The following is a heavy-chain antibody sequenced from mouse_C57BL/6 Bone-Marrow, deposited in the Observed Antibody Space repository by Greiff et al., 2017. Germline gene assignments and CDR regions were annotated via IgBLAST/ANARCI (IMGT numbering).Heavy chain of an antibody. V-gene: IGHV2-2*01. Sequence: VQLVESGPGLVQPSQRLSITCTVSGFSLTSYGVHWVRQSPGKGLEWLGVIWSGGSTDYNAAFISRLSISKANSKSHVFFKMNSLQADDTAIYYCARLYGNYVAWFAYWGQGTLVTVSA. J-gene: IGHJ3*01. CDR2: IWSGGST. D-gene: IGHD2-1*01. CDR3: ARLYGNYVAWFAY. CDR1: GFSLTSYG.